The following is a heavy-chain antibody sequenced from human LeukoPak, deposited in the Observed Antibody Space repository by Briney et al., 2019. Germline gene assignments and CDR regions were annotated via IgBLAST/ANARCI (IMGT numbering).Heavy chain of an antibody. D-gene: IGHD5-24*01. J-gene: IGHJ5*02. V-gene: IGHV1-69*05. CDR3: ARGRDGYNPYNWFDP. Sequence: ASVKVSCKASGGTFSSYAISWVRQAPGQGLEWMGGIIPIFGTANYAQKFQGRVTITTDESTSTAYMELSSLRSEDTAVYYCARGRDGYNPYNWFDPWAREPWSPSPQ. CDR2: IIPIFGTA. CDR1: GGTFSSYA.